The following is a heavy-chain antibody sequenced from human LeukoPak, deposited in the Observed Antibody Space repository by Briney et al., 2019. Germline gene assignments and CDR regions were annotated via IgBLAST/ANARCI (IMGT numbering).Heavy chain of an antibody. J-gene: IGHJ6*03. CDR1: GFTFRNFC. V-gene: IGHV3-21*01. CDR3: ARVPLDIILLYYMDV. CDR2: ISANSDHI. Sequence: GGSLRLSCAASGFTFRNFCMNGVRQSPGEGLGWVASISANSDHILHSDSLKGRFTISRDNARDSLYLEMNSLRAEDTAIYYCARVPLDIILLYYMDVWGKGTTVTVSS. D-gene: IGHD3-10*01.